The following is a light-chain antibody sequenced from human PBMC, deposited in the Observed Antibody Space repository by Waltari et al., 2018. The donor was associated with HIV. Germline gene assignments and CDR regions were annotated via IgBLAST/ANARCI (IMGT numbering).Light chain of an antibody. CDR1: TSNIGNNF. CDR2: YNH. V-gene: IGLV1-51*01. CDR3: GTWDTSLNAGV. Sequence: QSVLTQPPAVSAAPGQKVTISCSGTTSNIGNNFVCWYQKLPGTAPKLLIFYNHQRPSGVSDRFSASKAATSATLDITGLHTGDEAEYYCGTWDTSLNAGVFGGGTKVSVL. J-gene: IGLJ2*01.